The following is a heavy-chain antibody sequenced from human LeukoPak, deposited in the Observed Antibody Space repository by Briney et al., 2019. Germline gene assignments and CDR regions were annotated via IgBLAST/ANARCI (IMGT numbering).Heavy chain of an antibody. CDR3: GRDPSARVTIDF. J-gene: IGHJ4*02. Sequence: GRSLRLSCAASGFTFSNYAMHWVRQAPGKGLEWVAIVSHDGRHQYYAESVKGRFTISRDSSKNTVSLQVNSLRAGDSALYYCGRDPSARVTIDFWGQGTLVTVSS. V-gene: IGHV3-30*04. CDR2: VSHDGRHQ. CDR1: GFTFSNYA. D-gene: IGHD5-24*01.